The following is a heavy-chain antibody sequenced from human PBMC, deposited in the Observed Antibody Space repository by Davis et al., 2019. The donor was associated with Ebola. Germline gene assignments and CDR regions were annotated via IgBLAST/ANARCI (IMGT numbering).Heavy chain of an antibody. CDR2: INPDGSFT. D-gene: IGHD2-2*01. V-gene: IGHV3-74*01. CDR1: GFNFISYG. J-gene: IGHJ4*02. Sequence: PGGSLRLSCNTSGFNFISYGMHWVRQAPGKGLVWVSRINPDGSFTDYADSVKGRFSISRDSTSNTLYLQMNGLRAEDTAVYYCARSSYQPDYWGQGTLVTVSS. CDR3: ARSSYQPDY.